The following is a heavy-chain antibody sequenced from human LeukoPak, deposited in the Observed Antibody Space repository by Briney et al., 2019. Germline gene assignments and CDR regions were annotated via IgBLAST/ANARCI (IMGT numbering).Heavy chain of an antibody. D-gene: IGHD3-22*01. CDR3: ARDGTYYYDSSGYYYY. CDR2: IKQDGSEK. J-gene: IGHJ4*02. Sequence: GGSLRLSCAASGFTFSSYWMSWARQAPGKGLEWVANIKQDGSEKYYVDSVKGRFTISRDNAKNSLYLQMNSLRAEDTAVCYCARDGTYYYDSSGYYYYWGQGTLVTVSS. V-gene: IGHV3-7*01. CDR1: GFTFSSYW.